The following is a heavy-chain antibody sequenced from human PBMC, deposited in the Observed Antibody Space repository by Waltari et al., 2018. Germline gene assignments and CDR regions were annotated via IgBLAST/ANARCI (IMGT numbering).Heavy chain of an antibody. V-gene: IGHV3-23*01. CDR1: GFTFSSYA. J-gene: IGHJ3*02. CDR3: AKGYLAAAIYLAFDI. Sequence: EVQLLESGGGLVQPGGSLRFSCAARGFTFSSYAMSWVRQAPGKGLAWVPAISGSGGSTYYADSVKGRFTISRDNSKNTLYLQMNSLRAEDTAVYYCAKGYLAAAIYLAFDIWGQGTMVTVSS. D-gene: IGHD6-13*01. CDR2: ISGSGGST.